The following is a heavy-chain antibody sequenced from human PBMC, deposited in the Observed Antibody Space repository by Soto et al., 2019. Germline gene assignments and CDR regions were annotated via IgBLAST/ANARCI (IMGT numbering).Heavy chain of an antibody. D-gene: IGHD3-3*01. CDR2: IDPSDSYT. J-gene: IGHJ5*02. V-gene: IGHV5-10-1*01. Sequence: GESLKISCKGSGYSFTSYWISWVRQMPGKGLEWMGRIDPSDSYTNYSPSFQGHVTISADKSISTAYLQWSSLKASDTAMYYCARWVPISSSWFDPWGQGTLVTVSS. CDR1: GYSFTSYW. CDR3: ARWVPISSSWFDP.